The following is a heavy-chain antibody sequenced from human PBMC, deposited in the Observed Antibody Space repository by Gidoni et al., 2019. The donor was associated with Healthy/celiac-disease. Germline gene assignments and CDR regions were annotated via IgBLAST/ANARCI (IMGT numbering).Heavy chain of an antibody. J-gene: IGHJ6*02. Sequence: QVHLVQSVAAVKQPRSSVTFSLKSSRCTFSSYPISWLRQATGQGLECMGGIIPIFGTANYAQKFKGRVTITADESTSTAYMELSSLRSEEKAVYYGERASEYCSGGRCYSEGTGGMDVWGQGTTVTVSS. D-gene: IGHD2-15*01. CDR1: RCTFSSYP. CDR2: IIPIFGTA. CDR3: ERASEYCSGGRCYSEGTGGMDV. V-gene: IGHV1-69*01.